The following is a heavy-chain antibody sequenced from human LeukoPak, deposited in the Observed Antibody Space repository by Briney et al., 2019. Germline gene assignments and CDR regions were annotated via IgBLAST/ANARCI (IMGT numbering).Heavy chain of an antibody. J-gene: IGHJ3*02. Sequence: PSETLSLTCAIYGGSFSDYFWNWIRQPPGKGLEWIGEINHSGSTSYSPSLTSRVTMSIDTSKNQFSLKLSSVTAADTAVYYCARGPLGQHHDAFDIWGQGTMVTVSS. D-gene: IGHD7-27*01. V-gene: IGHV4-34*01. CDR2: INHSGST. CDR3: ARGPLGQHHDAFDI. CDR1: GGSFSDYF.